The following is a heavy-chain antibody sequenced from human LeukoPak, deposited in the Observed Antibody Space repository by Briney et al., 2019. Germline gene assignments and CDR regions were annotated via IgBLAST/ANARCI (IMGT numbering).Heavy chain of an antibody. D-gene: IGHD2-15*01. J-gene: IGHJ4*02. CDR2: IYYSGST. CDR3: ARVTGYVVEDYFDY. V-gene: IGHV4-61*05. CDR1: GDSISRSSYY. Sequence: SETLSLTCTVSGDSISRSSYYWGWIRQPPGKGLEWIGYIYYSGSTYYNPSLKSRVTISVDTSKNQFSLRLSSVTAADTAVYYCARVTGYVVEDYFDYWGQGTLVTVSS.